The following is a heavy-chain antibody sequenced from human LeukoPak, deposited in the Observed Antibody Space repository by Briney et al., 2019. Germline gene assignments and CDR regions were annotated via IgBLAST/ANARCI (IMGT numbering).Heavy chain of an antibody. V-gene: IGHV1-46*01. Sequence: ASVKVSCKASGYTFTSFYIHWVRQAPGQGLERMGIINPSGGSTSYAQKFQGRVTMTRDTSTSTVYMELSSLRSEDTAVYYCARDLAGNSDYWGQGTLVTVSS. CDR3: ARDLAGNSDY. CDR1: GYTFTSFY. J-gene: IGHJ4*02. CDR2: INPSGGST.